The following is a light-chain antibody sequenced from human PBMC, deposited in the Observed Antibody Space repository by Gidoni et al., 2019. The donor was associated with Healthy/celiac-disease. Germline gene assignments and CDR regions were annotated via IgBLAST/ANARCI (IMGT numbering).Light chain of an antibody. CDR2: DAS. V-gene: IGKV1-33*01. Sequence: DIQMTQSPSSLSASVGDRVTITCQASQDISNYLNWYQQKPGKAPKLLIYDASNLETGVPSRFSGSGSGTDFTLTISSLQPEDIATYYCQQYDNPSLTFXGXTKVEIK. CDR1: QDISNY. CDR3: QQYDNPSLT. J-gene: IGKJ4*01.